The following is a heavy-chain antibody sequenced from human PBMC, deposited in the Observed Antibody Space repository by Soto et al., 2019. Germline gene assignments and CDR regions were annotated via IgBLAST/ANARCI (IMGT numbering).Heavy chain of an antibody. D-gene: IGHD3-10*01. CDR1: GGSISSYY. CDR2: IYYSGTT. J-gene: IGHJ4*02. Sequence: PSETLSLTCTVSGGSISSYYWGWIRQPPGKGLEWIGSIYYSGTTYYNPSLKSRVTISVDTSKNQFSLKLSSVTAADTAVYYCVRHVRWFGESGGYYFDYWGQGTLVTVSS. V-gene: IGHV4-39*01. CDR3: VRHVRWFGESGGYYFDY.